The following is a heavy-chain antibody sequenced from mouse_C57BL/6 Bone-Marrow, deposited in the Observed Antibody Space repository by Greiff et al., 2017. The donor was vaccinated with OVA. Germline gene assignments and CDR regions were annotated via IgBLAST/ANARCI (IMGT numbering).Heavy chain of an antibody. D-gene: IGHD1-1*01. CDR1: GFSLTSYG. Sequence: QVQLQQSGPGLVQPSQSLSITCTVSGFSLTSYGVHWVRQSPGKGLEWLGVIWSGGSTDYNAAFISRLSISKDNSKSQVFFKMNSLQADDTAIYYCARIGYYGRGAYWGQGTLVTVSA. J-gene: IGHJ3*01. CDR3: ARIGYYGRGAY. CDR2: IWSGGST. V-gene: IGHV2-2*01.